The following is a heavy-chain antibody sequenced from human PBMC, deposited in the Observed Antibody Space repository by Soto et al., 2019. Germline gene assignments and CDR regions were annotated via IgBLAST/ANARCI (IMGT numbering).Heavy chain of an antibody. CDR1: GFTLRGYA. CDR3: ARRARPDVYYMDV. CDR2: ISSNGAGT. D-gene: IGHD6-6*01. V-gene: IGHV3-64*01. Sequence: EVQLAESGGGLAQPGGSLRLSCAASGFTLRGYAMDWVRQAPGKGLEYVSGISSNGAGTYYANSVQVRFTISRDNSKNTVYIQRGSLKSAYTAVCYWARRARPDVYYMDVWGQGTTVTVS. J-gene: IGHJ6*03.